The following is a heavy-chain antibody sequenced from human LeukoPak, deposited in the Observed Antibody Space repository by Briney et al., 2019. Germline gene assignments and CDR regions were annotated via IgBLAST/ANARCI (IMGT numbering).Heavy chain of an antibody. V-gene: IGHV3-23*01. CDR1: GFTFSSYA. D-gene: IGHD3-10*01. CDR2: ISGSGGST. J-gene: IGHJ6*02. CDR3: AKAPSHYGSGSYSPIYGMDV. Sequence: GGSLRLSCAASGFTFSSYAMSWVRQAPGKGLEWVSAISGSGGSTYYADSVKGRFTISRDNSKNTLYLQMNSLRAEDTAVYYCAKAPSHYGSGSYSPIYGMDVWGQGTTVTVSS.